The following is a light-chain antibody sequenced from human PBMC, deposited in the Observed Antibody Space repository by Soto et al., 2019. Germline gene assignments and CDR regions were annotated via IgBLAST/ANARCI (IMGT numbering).Light chain of an antibody. CDR1: SSNIGSNY. CDR3: ATWEDSLSGPV. J-gene: IGLJ3*02. Sequence: QSVLTQPPSASGTPGQRVTISCSGSSSNIGSNYICWYQQLPGTAPKLLISRSNQRPSGVPDRFSGSKSGTSASLAISVLRSEDAADYYCATWEDSLSGPVFGGGTKLTVL. CDR2: RSN. V-gene: IGLV1-47*01.